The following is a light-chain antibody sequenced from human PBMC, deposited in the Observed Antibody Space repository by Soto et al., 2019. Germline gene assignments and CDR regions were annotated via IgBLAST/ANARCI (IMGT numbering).Light chain of an antibody. CDR2: GAS. J-gene: IGKJ4*01. Sequence: ILLTQSPATLPVSPGERATLSCRASQSVSTNLAWYQQKPGQGPRLLIFGASTRAIGIPARFSGSGSGTDFTLTISSLQSEDFAVYYCQHYNELPLTFGGGTKVDIK. V-gene: IGKV3-15*01. CDR3: QHYNELPLT. CDR1: QSVSTN.